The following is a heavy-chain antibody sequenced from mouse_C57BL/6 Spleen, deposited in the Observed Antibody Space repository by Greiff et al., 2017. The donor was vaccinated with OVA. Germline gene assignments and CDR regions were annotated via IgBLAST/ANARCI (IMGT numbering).Heavy chain of an antibody. V-gene: IGHV1-18*01. CDR1: GYTFTDYN. D-gene: IGHD3-2*02. CDR3: ARRQLRLRYCDV. Sequence: VHVKQSGPELVKPGASVKIPCKASGYTFTDYNMDWVKQSHGKSLEWIGDINPNNGGTIYNQKFKGKATLTVDKSSSTAYMELRSLTSEDTAVYYCARRQLRLRYCDVWGTGTTVTVSS. J-gene: IGHJ1*03. CDR2: INPNNGGT.